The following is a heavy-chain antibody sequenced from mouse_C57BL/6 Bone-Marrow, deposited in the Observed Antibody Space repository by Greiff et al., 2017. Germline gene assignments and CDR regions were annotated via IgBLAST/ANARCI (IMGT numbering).Heavy chain of an antibody. D-gene: IGHD1-1*01. CDR3: ASFTTVDY. CDR2: IDPANGNT. CDR1: GFNFKNSY. J-gene: IGHJ2*01. Sequence: VQLQQSVAELVRPGASVKLSCTASGFNFKNSYMHWVKQRPEQGLEWIGRIDPANGNTKYAPKFQNKATITADTSSNTAYLQLSSLTSEDTAIYYCASFTTVDYWGQGTTLTVSS. V-gene: IGHV14-3*01.